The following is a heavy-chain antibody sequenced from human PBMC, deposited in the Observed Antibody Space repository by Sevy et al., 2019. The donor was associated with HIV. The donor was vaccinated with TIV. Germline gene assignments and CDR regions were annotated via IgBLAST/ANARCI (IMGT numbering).Heavy chain of an antibody. J-gene: IGHJ4*02. CDR3: ARDQLGSIDY. CDR2: VSSDGSEI. D-gene: IGHD7-27*01. V-gene: IGHV3-30-3*01. Sequence: GGSLRLSCAVSRFTFSTYAMHWVRQAPGKGLECVAIVSSDGSEINYADSVKGRFTISRDNSRNTLYLQMNSLRTEDTVLYYCARDQLGSIDYWGQGTLVTVSS. CDR1: RFTFSTYA.